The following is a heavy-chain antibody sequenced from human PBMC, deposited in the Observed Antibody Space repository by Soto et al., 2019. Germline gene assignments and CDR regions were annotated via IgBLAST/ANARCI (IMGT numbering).Heavy chain of an antibody. CDR3: STSLEALDY. J-gene: IGHJ4*02. CDR1: GYTFTGYY. Sequence: ASVKVSCKASGYTFTGYYMHWVRQAPGQGLEWMGWINPSSGGTNYAQKFQGWVTMTRDTSISTAYMEMSRLRCDDTAVYYRSTSLEALDYWGQGTLVPVSS. CDR2: INPSSGGT. V-gene: IGHV1-2*04.